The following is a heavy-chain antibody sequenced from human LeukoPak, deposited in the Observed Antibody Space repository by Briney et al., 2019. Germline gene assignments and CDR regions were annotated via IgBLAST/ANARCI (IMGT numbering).Heavy chain of an antibody. CDR1: GYTFTGYY. Sequence: ASVKVSCKASGYTFTGYYMHWVRQAPGQGLEWMGRINPNSGGTNYAQKFQGRVTMTRDTSISTAYMELSRLRSDDTAVYYCARVRLDFWSGNNWFDPWGRGTLVTVSS. D-gene: IGHD3-3*01. CDR2: INPNSGGT. V-gene: IGHV1-2*06. CDR3: ARVRLDFWSGNNWFDP. J-gene: IGHJ5*02.